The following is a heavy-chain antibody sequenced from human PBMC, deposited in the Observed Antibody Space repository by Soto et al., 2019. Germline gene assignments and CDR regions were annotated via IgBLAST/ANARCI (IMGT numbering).Heavy chain of an antibody. CDR2: ISGSGGST. J-gene: IGHJ4*02. Sequence: GGSLRLSCAASGFTFSSYAMSWVRQAPGKGLEWVSAISGSGGSTYYADSVKGRFTISRDNSKNTLYLQMNSLRAEDTAVYYCELDIFTCRLRLFDYWGQGTLVTVSS. D-gene: IGHD5-18*01. V-gene: IGHV3-23*01. CDR3: ELDIFTCRLRLFDY. CDR1: GFTFSSYA.